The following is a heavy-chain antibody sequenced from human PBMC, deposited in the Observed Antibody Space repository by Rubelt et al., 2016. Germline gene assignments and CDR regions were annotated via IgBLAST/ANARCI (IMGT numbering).Heavy chain of an antibody. D-gene: IGHD4-11*01. Sequence: QVQLQESGPGLVKPSETLSLTCTVSGGSVSSGSFYWSWIRQPPGKGLEWIGEINHSGSTNNNPHLKSRVTISVDKSKNQFSRKLGVVTAADTAVYYCAIEDLSNGYYMGVWGQGTTVTVSS. J-gene: IGHJ6*03. CDR3: AIEDLSNGYYMGV. V-gene: IGHV4-61*01. CDR2: INHSGST. CDR1: GGSVSSGSFY.